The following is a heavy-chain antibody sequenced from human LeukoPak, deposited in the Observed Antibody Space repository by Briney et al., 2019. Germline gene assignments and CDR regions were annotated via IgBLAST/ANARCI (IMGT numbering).Heavy chain of an antibody. CDR2: INPNSGGT. CDR1: GYTFTGYY. J-gene: IGHJ4*02. CDR3: AQAYYYDSSGYYGY. V-gene: IGHV1-2*02. Sequence: ASVEVSCKASGYTFTGYYMHWVRQAPGQGLEWMGWINPNSGGTNYAQKFQGRVTMTRDTSISTAYMELSRLRSDDTAVYYCAQAYYYDSSGYYGYWGQGTLVTVSS. D-gene: IGHD3-22*01.